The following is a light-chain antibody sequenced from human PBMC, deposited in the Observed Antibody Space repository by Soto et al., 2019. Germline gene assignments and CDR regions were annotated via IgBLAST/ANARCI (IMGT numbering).Light chain of an antibody. V-gene: IGKV3-20*01. Sequence: EMVLTQSPGTLSLSPGEIATLSCRASQSVSSSYLAWYQQKPGQAPRLLIYGASSRATGIPDRFSGSGSGTDFTLTISRLEPEDFAVYYCQQYGSSFFTFGTGTKVDIK. CDR3: QQYGSSFFT. J-gene: IGKJ3*01. CDR1: QSVSSSY. CDR2: GAS.